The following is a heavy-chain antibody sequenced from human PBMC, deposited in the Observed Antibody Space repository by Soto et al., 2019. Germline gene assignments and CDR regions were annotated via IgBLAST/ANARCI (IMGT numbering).Heavy chain of an antibody. CDR1: GFTFSSYA. CDR3: ARDKSQPGIAIFDY. J-gene: IGHJ4*02. Sequence: GGSLRLSCAASGFTFSSYAMHWVRQAPGKGLEWVAVISYDGSNKYYADSVKGRFTISRDNSKNTLYLQMNSLRAEDTAVYYCARDKSQPGIAIFDYWGQGTLVTVSS. D-gene: IGHD6-13*01. V-gene: IGHV3-30-3*01. CDR2: ISYDGSNK.